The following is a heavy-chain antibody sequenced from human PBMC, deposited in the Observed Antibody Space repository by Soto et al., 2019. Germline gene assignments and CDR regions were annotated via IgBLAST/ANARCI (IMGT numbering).Heavy chain of an antibody. CDR3: AKDSATRYSHYYYYYMDV. CDR2: ISYDASNK. CDR1: GFTFSSYG. J-gene: IGHJ6*03. D-gene: IGHD5-12*01. V-gene: IGHV3-30*18. Sequence: QVQLVESGGGVVQPGRSLRLSCAASGFTFSSYGMHWVRQAPGKGLEWVAVISYDASNKYYADSVKGRFTISRDNSKNTLYLQMNSLRAEDTAVYYCAKDSATRYSHYYYYYMDVWGKGTTVTVSS.